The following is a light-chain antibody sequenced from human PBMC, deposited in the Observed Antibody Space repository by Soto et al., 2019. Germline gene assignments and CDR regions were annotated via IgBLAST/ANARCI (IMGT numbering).Light chain of an antibody. J-gene: IGKJ4*01. CDR1: QSISSN. CDR2: AAS. V-gene: IGKV1-39*01. Sequence: DIQMTQSPSSLSASVGDRVTITCRASQSISSNLNWYQQKPGQAPKLLIYAASSLKSGVPSRIGGSGSGTDFTLTISSLQREDFATYFCQQRYSTPLTFGGATKVEIK. CDR3: QQRYSTPLT.